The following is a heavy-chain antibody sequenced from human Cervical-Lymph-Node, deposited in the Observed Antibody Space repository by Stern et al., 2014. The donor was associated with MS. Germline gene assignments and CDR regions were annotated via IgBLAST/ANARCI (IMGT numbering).Heavy chain of an antibody. V-gene: IGHV1-69*09. CDR1: GGTFSSSI. CDR2: IIPINGIV. CDR3: ASGGTVDFDY. Sequence: QVQLVQSGAEVKKPGSSVKVSCKASGGTFSSSIINWVRQAPGQGLEWMGRIIPINGIVNYAQKFQGRVTITADKSTSTASMELSSLRSEDTAVYYCASGGTVDFDYWGQGTLVTVSS. J-gene: IGHJ4*02. D-gene: IGHD3-16*01.